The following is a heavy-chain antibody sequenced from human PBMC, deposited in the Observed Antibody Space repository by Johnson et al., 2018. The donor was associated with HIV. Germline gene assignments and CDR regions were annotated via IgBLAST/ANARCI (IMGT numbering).Heavy chain of an antibody. CDR2: IWYDGSNK. Sequence: QVQLVESGGGVVQPGRSLRLSCAASGFTFSSYGMHWVRQAPGKGLGWVAVIWYDGSNKYYADSVTGRFTISRDNSKNTLYLQMNSMRAEDTAVYYCANIGSGWYSDAFDIWGQGTMVTVSS. V-gene: IGHV3-33*06. CDR1: GFTFSSYG. CDR3: ANIGSGWYSDAFDI. D-gene: IGHD6-19*01. J-gene: IGHJ3*02.